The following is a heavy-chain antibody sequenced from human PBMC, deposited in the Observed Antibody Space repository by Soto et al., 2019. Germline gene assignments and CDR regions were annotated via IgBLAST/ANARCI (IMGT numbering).Heavy chain of an antibody. V-gene: IGHV4-59*01. J-gene: IGHJ4*02. CDR1: GGSISSYY. CDR2: IYYSGST. Sequence: SETLSLTCTVSGGSISSYYWSWIRQPPGKGLEWIGYIYYSGSTNYNPSLKSRVTISVDTSKNQFSLKLSSVTAADTAVYYCARIIAYYYDSSGYHDYWGQGTLVTVSS. D-gene: IGHD3-22*01. CDR3: ARIIAYYYDSSGYHDY.